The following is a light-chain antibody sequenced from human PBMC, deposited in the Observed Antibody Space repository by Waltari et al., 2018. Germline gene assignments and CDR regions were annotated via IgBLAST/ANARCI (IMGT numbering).Light chain of an antibody. CDR1: SSAVGGYHY. CDR3: TSYAGSNNYV. Sequence: QSALTQPPSASGSPGQSVTISCTGTSSAVGGYHYVPWYQQHPGKVPNVIIYEVTKRPSGVPDRFSGSKSGNTASLTVSGLQAEDEADYYCTSYAGSNNYVFGTGTKVTVL. CDR2: EVT. J-gene: IGLJ1*01. V-gene: IGLV2-8*01.